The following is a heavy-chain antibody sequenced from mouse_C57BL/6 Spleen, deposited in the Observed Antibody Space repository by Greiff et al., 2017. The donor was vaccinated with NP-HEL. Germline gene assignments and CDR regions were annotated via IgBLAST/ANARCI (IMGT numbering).Heavy chain of an antibody. D-gene: IGHD1-1*01. CDR3: ARGDNYGSSYGYFDV. J-gene: IGHJ1*03. CDR2: IDPNSGGT. Sequence: QQSCKASGYTFTSYWMHWVKQRPGRGLEWIGRIDPNSGGTKYNEKFKSKATLTVDKPSSTAYMQLSSLTSEDSAVYYCARGDNYGSSYGYFDVWGTGTTVTVSS. V-gene: IGHV1-72*01. CDR1: GYTFTSYW.